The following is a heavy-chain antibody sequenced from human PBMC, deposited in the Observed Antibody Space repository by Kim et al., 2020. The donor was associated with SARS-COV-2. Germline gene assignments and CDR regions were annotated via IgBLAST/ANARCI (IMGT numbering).Heavy chain of an antibody. J-gene: IGHJ5*02. D-gene: IGHD6-19*01. CDR1: GYTFSSFG. CDR2: IYSYNGDT. V-gene: IGHV1-18*01. CDR3: ARALSAPNSFDA. Sequence: ASVKVSCRASGYTFSSFGLSWVRQAPGQGLEWMGWIYSYNGDTMYAQRFEGRVTMTADTSTRTALLELRSLTSDDTAIYYCARALSAPNSFDAWGQGNLVTVSS.